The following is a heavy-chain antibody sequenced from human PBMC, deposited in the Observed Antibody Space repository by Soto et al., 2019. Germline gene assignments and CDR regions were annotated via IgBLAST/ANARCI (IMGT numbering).Heavy chain of an antibody. Sequence: QLQLQESGSGLVRPSQTLSLTCAVSGGSITSGGYAWSWIRQPPGKGLEWIGYIYDSGITYYNLALKSRVTISLDRTKNQFSLKLSSVTAADTAVYYCARDGGFVLGAGSFDFWGQGTMVSVSS. CDR1: GGSITSGGYA. D-gene: IGHD3-10*02. J-gene: IGHJ3*01. CDR3: ARDGGFVLGAGSFDF. V-gene: IGHV4-30-2*01. CDR2: IYDSGIT.